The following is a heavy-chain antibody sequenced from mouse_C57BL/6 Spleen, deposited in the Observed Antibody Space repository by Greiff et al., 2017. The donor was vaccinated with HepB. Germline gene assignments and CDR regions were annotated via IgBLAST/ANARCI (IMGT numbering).Heavy chain of an antibody. CDR3: AREDSNYEQYYFDY. CDR1: GYTFTDYY. Sequence: VQLQQSGAELVRPGASVKLSCKASGYTFTDYYINWVKQRPGQGLEWIARIYPGSGNTYYNEKFKGKATLTAEKSSSTAYMQLSSLTSEDSAVYFCAREDSNYEQYYFDYGGQGTTLTVSS. D-gene: IGHD2-5*01. J-gene: IGHJ2*01. CDR2: IYPGSGNT. V-gene: IGHV1-76*01.